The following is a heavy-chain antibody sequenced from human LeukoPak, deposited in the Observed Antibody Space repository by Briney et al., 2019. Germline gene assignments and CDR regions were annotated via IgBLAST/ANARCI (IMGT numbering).Heavy chain of an antibody. CDR2: IYYSGST. Sequence: SQTLSLTCTLSGGSISSGGYYWSWIRQHPGKGLEWIGYIYYSGSTYYNPSLKSRVTISVDASKNQFSLKLSSVTAADTAVYYCARKDPAMVSYYYYGMDVWGQGTTVTVSS. J-gene: IGHJ6*02. CDR1: GGSISSGGYY. V-gene: IGHV4-31*03. D-gene: IGHD5-18*01. CDR3: ARKDPAMVSYYYYGMDV.